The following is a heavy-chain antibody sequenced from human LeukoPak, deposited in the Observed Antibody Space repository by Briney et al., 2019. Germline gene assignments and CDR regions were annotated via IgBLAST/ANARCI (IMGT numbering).Heavy chain of an antibody. CDR1: GFTVNNNY. CDR2: IYSGGGT. J-gene: IGHJ4*02. V-gene: IGHV3-66*02. CDR3: AGDPAYCGGDC. D-gene: IGHD2-21*01. Sequence: GGSLRLXCAASGFTVNNNYMNWVRQAPGEGLEWVSGIYSGGGTHYADSVKGRFTISRDNSKNTLYLQMNSLRAEDTAVYYCAGDPAYCGGDCWGQGTLVTVSS.